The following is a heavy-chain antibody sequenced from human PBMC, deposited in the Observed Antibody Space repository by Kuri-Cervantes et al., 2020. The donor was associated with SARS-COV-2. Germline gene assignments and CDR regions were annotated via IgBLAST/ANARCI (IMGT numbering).Heavy chain of an antibody. D-gene: IGHD6-13*01. Sequence: SGPTLVKPTQTLTLTCTFSGFSLSTGGVGVAWIRQPPGKALEWLALIYWNDDKRYSPSLKSRLTITKDTSKNQVVLTMTNMDPVDTATYYCARDIAAAGTGYFDYWGQGTLVTVSS. V-gene: IGHV2-5*01. J-gene: IGHJ4*02. CDR1: GFSLSTGGVG. CDR3: ARDIAAAGTGYFDY. CDR2: IYWNDDK.